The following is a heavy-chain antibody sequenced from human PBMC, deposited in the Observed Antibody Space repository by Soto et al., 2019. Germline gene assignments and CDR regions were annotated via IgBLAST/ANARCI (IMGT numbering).Heavy chain of an antibody. Sequence: QVQLQQWGAGLLKASETLSLTCAVVGDSLRGQSWNWIRQSPGKGLEWTGEIDQSGGTNYNPSLKSRAIISDDTSKNQFSLTLTSVTAAETAVYYCAREDSYGWSGESLDVWGQGTTVTVSS. V-gene: IGHV4-34*01. CDR2: IDQSGGT. D-gene: IGHD6-19*01. CDR1: GDSLRGQS. CDR3: AREDSYGWSGESLDV. J-gene: IGHJ6*02.